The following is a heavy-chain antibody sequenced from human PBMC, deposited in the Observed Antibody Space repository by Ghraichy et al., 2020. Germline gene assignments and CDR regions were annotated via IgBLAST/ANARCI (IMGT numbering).Heavy chain of an antibody. CDR2: ISYDGSNK. Sequence: GGSLRLSCAASGFTFSSYAMHWVRQAPGKGLEWVAVISYDGSNKYYADSVKGRFTISRDNSKNTLYLQMNSLRAEDTAVYYCARVDSSGCKDYWGQGTLVTVSS. CDR1: GFTFSSYA. CDR3: ARVDSSGCKDY. D-gene: IGHD6-19*01. J-gene: IGHJ4*02. V-gene: IGHV3-30*04.